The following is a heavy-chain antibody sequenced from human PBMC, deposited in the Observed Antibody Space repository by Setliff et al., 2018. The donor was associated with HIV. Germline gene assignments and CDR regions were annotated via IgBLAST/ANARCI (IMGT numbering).Heavy chain of an antibody. CDR3: ARGHYFKDV. CDR1: GFTFSSYS. J-gene: IGHJ6*02. V-gene: IGHV3-21*01. D-gene: IGHD3-22*01. CDR2: ISSSSSYI. Sequence: PGGSLRLSCAAPGFTFSSYSMNWVRQAPGKGLEWVSSISSSSSYIYYADSVEGRFTIPRDNAKNSLYLQMNSLRAEDTAVYHCARGHYFKDVWGQGTTVTVSS.